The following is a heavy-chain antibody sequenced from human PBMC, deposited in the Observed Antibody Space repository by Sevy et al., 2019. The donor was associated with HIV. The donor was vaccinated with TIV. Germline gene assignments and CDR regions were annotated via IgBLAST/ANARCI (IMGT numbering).Heavy chain of an antibody. D-gene: IGHD5-18*01. CDR3: ARGKSGYGYGLDY. Sequence: GGSLRLSCAASGFPVSSNYMSWVRQAPGKGLEWVARIYSDGSTYYADSLKGGFTISGDTSKNTFYLQMNSLTVEDTAVYYCARGKSGYGYGLDYWGQGTLVTVSS. J-gene: IGHJ4*02. CDR2: IYSDGST. CDR1: GFPVSSNY. V-gene: IGHV3-66*01.